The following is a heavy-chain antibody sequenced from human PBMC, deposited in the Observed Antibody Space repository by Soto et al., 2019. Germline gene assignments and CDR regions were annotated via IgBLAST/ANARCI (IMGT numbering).Heavy chain of an antibody. CDR2: IDLNNGDT. V-gene: IGHV1-2*04. D-gene: IGHD4-17*01. CDR3: ARQHGDYYRWFDP. Sequence: QVQVVQSGAEVKKPGASVKVSCKASGFTFTAYHMHWVRQAPGQGLEWMGWIDLNNGDTHYEQKFQGCVTMTRDKSISTAYMELGNLKSDDTAVYYCARQHGDYYRWFDPWGQGTLVTVSS. J-gene: IGHJ5*02. CDR1: GFTFTAYH.